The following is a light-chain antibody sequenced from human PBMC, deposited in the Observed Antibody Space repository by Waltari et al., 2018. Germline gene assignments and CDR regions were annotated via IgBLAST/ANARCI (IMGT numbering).Light chain of an antibody. V-gene: IGLV2-14*03. CDR3: SSYTSSNSVV. Sequence: QSALTQPASVSGSPGPSITISCTGPSRDVVGYTYVSWYQQLPGKAPKLMIYDVSNRPSGVSNRFSGSKSGNTASLTISGLQAEDEADYYCSSYTSSNSVVFGGGTKLTV. J-gene: IGLJ2*01. CDR1: SRDVVGYTY. CDR2: DVS.